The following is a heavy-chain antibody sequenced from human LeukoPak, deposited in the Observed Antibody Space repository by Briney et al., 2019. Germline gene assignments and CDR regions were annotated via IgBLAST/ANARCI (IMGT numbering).Heavy chain of an antibody. CDR2: FYTSGST. CDR1: GGSISDYY. D-gene: IGHD4-11*01. V-gene: IGHV4-4*07. Sequence: SETLSLTCTVSGGSISDYYWSWIRQPAGKGLGWIGRFYTSGSTNYNPSLKSRVTMSVDTSKNQFSLRLSSVTAADTAVYHCARERDYSNAYVMDVWGQGTTVTVSS. J-gene: IGHJ6*02. CDR3: ARERDYSNAYVMDV.